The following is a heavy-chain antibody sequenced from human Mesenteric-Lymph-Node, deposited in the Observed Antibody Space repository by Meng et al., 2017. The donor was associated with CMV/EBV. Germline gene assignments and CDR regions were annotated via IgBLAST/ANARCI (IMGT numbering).Heavy chain of an antibody. D-gene: IGHD5-18*01. Sequence: GESLKISCAACGFTFSSYWMHWVRQAPGKGLVWVSRINSGGSTTDYADSVKGRFTISRDNAKNTLYLQMNSLRAEDTAVYYCAKDGTWIQLWFDYWGQGTLVTVSS. V-gene: IGHV3-74*01. CDR3: AKDGTWIQLWFDY. CDR1: GFTFSSYW. CDR2: INSGGSTT. J-gene: IGHJ4*02.